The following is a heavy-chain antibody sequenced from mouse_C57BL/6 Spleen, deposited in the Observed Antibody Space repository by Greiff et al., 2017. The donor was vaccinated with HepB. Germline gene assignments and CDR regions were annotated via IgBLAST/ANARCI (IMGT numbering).Heavy chain of an antibody. Sequence: EVQLQESGGGLVKPGGSLKLSCAASGFTFSDYGMHWVRQAPEKGLEWVAYISSGSSTIYYADTVKGRFTISRDNAKNTLFLQMTSLRSEDTAMYYCARPDPGYYYAMDYWGQGTSVTVSS. J-gene: IGHJ4*01. V-gene: IGHV5-17*01. CDR1: GFTFSDYG. CDR3: ARPDPGYYYAMDY. CDR2: ISSGSSTI.